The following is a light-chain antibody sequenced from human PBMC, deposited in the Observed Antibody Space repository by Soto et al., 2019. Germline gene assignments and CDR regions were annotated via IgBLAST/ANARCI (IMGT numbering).Light chain of an antibody. CDR1: QAISDW. CDR2: DVS. CDR3: QQYHTYST. J-gene: IGKJ1*01. V-gene: IGKV1-5*01. Sequence: DIQMTQSPSTLSASVGDRDSITCRASQAISDWLAWYQQKPGQVPELLIFDVSTLESGVPSRFSGSRSGTEFTLTISSLQPDDFATYFCQQYHTYSTFGQGTKVDIK.